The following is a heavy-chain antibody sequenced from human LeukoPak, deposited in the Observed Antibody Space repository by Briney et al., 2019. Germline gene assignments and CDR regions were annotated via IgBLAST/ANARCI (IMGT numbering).Heavy chain of an antibody. CDR2: ISSSSSYI. J-gene: IGHJ6*03. CDR3: ARDITMVRGVLPYYYYMDV. V-gene: IGHV3-21*01. Sequence: GGSLRLSCAASGFTFSSYSMNWVRQAPGKGLEWVSSISSSSSYIYYADSVKGRFTISRDNAKNSLYLQMNSLRAEDTAVYYCARDITMVRGVLPYYYYMDVWGKGTTVTVSS. D-gene: IGHD3-10*01. CDR1: GFTFSSYS.